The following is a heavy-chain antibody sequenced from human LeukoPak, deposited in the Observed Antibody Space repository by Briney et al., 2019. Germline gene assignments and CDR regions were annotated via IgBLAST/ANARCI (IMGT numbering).Heavy chain of an antibody. Sequence: ASVKVSCKASGYTFTSYGISWVRQAPGQGLEWMGWISAYNGNTNYAQKLQGRVTMTTDTSTSTAYMELRSLRSDDTAVYYCARGGTIVVVPAATKYNWFDPWGQGTLVTVSS. CDR3: ARGGTIVVVPAATKYNWFDP. J-gene: IGHJ5*02. CDR2: ISAYNGNT. V-gene: IGHV1-18*01. CDR1: GYTFTSYG. D-gene: IGHD2-2*01.